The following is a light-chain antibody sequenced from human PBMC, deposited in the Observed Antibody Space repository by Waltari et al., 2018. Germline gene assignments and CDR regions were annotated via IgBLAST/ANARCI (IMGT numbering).Light chain of an antibody. CDR1: ESVLYSSNNKNH. J-gene: IGKJ2*03. V-gene: IGKV4-1*01. CDR3: QQYNDWYS. CDR2: WAS. Sequence: DIVMTQSPESMAVSLGERVTINCKSSESVLYSSNNKNHLAWYQQKPGQPPKLLLYWASTRESGVPDRFSGSGSETDFTLTISGLQSEDRALYYCQQYNDWYSFGQGTKLEIK.